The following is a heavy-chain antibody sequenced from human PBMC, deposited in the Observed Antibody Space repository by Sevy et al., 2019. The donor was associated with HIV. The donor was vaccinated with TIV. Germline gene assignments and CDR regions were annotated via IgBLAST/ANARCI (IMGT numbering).Heavy chain of an antibody. J-gene: IGHJ5*02. D-gene: IGHD2-15*01. V-gene: IGHV3-30-3*01. CDR1: GFTFSTYA. CDR3: AREGVPYRNIRYCSGVNCYYNWFDP. CDR2: ISFDGNDK. Sequence: GESLKISCAASGFTFSTYAMHWVRQAPGKGLEWMAVISFDGNDKYYADSVKGRFTISRDNSENTLYLHMNSLRSEDTAVYYCAREGVPYRNIRYCSGVNCYYNWFDPWGQGTLVTVSS.